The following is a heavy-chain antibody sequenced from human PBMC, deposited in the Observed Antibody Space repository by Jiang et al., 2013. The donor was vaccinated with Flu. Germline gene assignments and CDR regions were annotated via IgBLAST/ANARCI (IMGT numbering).Heavy chain of an antibody. CDR1: GGSISSSSYY. D-gene: IGHD7-27*01. V-gene: IGHV4-39*01. CDR3: ARLGLGSAGSQNWFDP. Sequence: LLKPSETLSLTCTVSGGSISSSSYYWGWIRQPPGKGLEWIGSIYYSGSTYYNPSLKSRVTISVDTSKNQFSLKLSSVTAADTAVYYCARLGLGSAGSQNWFDPWGQGTLVTVSS. CDR2: IYYSGST. J-gene: IGHJ5*02.